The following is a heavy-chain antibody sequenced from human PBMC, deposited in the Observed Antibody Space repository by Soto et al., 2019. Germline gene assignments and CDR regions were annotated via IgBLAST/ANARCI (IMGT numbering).Heavy chain of an antibody. D-gene: IGHD3-22*01. V-gene: IGHV3-30-3*01. CDR2: ISYDGSNK. Sequence: QVQLVESGGGVVQPGRSLRLSCAASGFTFSSYAMHWVRQAPGKGLEWVAVISYDGSNKYYADSVKGRFTISRDNSKNTLYLQMNSLRAEDTAVYYCARAAYYYDSSGYSGYYFDYWGQGTLVTLSS. CDR3: ARAAYYYDSSGYSGYYFDY. CDR1: GFTFSSYA. J-gene: IGHJ4*02.